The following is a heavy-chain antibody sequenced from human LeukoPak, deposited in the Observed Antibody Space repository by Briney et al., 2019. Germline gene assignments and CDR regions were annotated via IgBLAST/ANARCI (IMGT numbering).Heavy chain of an antibody. CDR3: ARGSYQLPLEVYYYGMDV. V-gene: IGHV1-69*13. J-gene: IGHJ6*04. Sequence: ASVKVSCKASGGTFSSYAISWVRQAPGQGLEWMGGTIPIFGTANYAQKFQGRVTITADESTSTAYMELSSLRSEDTAVYYCARGSYQLPLEVYYYGMDVWGKGTTVTVSS. CDR2: TIPIFGTA. D-gene: IGHD2-2*01. CDR1: GGTFSSYA.